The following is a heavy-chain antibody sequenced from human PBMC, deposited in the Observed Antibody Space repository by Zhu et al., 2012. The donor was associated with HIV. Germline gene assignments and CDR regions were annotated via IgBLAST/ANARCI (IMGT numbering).Heavy chain of an antibody. CDR2: MNPKTGNT. D-gene: IGHD3-3*01. J-gene: IGHJ4*02. Sequence: QVQLVQSGAGVKKSGASVKVSCRASEYSFTTYDINWVRQAPGQGLEWMGWMNPKTGNTGYAQKFQGRVSFTRNISMTIAYMELSSLRSEDTAVYYCARRFRGFDYWGQGTLVTVSS. CDR3: ARRFRGFDY. V-gene: IGHV1-8*03. CDR1: EYSFTTYD.